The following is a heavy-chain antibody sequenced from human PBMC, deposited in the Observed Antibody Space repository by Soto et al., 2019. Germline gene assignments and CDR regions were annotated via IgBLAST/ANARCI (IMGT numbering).Heavy chain of an antibody. J-gene: IGHJ5*02. CDR1: GGSIDNYY. Sequence: SETLSLTCTVSGGSIDNYYWSWIRQPPGKGLEWIGYIYYSGSTKYNPSLKSRITISADTSKNQFFLKLSSVTAADTAVYYCARGWIRYFDWPPGFDPWGQGTRVTVSS. V-gene: IGHV4-59*01. CDR2: IYYSGST. CDR3: ARGWIRYFDWPPGFDP. D-gene: IGHD3-9*01.